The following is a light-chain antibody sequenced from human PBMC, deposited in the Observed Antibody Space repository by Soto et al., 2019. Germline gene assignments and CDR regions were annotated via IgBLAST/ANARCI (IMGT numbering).Light chain of an antibody. CDR3: SSYTSSSTLV. CDR2: EVS. CDR1: SSDVGGYEY. J-gene: IGLJ2*01. Sequence: QSVLTQPRSVSGSPGQSVTISCSGTSSDVGGYEYVSWYQQHPGKAPRLMIYEVSNRPSGVSNRFSGSKSGNTASLTISGLQAEDEADYYCSSYTSSSTLVFGGGTKVTVL. V-gene: IGLV2-14*01.